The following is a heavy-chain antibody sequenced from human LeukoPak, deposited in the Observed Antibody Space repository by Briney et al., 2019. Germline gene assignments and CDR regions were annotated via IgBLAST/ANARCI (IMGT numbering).Heavy chain of an antibody. CDR2: IYPGDSDT. V-gene: IGHV5-51*01. CDR1: GYSFTSYW. D-gene: IGHD3-22*01. Sequence: GESLKISCKGSGYSFTSYWIGWVRQMPGKGLEWTGIIYPGDSDTRYSPSFQGQVTISADKSISTAYLQWSSLKASDTAMYYCARPEDSSGYHDAFDIWGQGTMVTVSS. J-gene: IGHJ3*02. CDR3: ARPEDSSGYHDAFDI.